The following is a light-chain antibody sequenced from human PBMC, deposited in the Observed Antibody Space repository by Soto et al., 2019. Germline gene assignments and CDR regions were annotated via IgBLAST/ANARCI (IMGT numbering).Light chain of an antibody. CDR3: QQYGSSPLYT. J-gene: IGKJ2*01. V-gene: IGKV3-20*01. CDR1: QSVSSSY. Sequence: EIVLTQSPGTLSLSPGERATLSCRASQSVSSSYLAWYQQKPGQAPRLLIYGASSRATGIPDRFSGSGSGTDFTLTISRLETDDFAVYYCQQYGSSPLYTFGQGTKLEIK. CDR2: GAS.